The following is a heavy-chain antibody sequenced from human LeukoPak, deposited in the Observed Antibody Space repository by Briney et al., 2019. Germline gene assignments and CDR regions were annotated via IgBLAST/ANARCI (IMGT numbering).Heavy chain of an antibody. D-gene: IGHD2-21*02. CDR3: TRDIGDFVSNF. J-gene: IGHJ4*02. CDR1: GGSIGSGYY. V-gene: IGHV4-39*02. Sequence: SETLSLTCTVSGGSIGSGYYWAWIRQPPGKGLEWIGSIHYGGTTHYNPSLQSRVTISADTSKNQFALDLRSVTAADTAVYYCTRDIGDFVSNFWGQGTLVTVSS. CDR2: IHYGGTT.